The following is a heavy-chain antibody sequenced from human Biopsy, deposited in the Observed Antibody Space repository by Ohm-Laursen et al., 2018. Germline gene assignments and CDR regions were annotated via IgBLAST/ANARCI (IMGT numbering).Heavy chain of an antibody. J-gene: IGHJ5*02. Sequence: TLSLTCAVSGFSISSGYYWGWIRQPPGKGLEWIGSVYDSGKSYYNPSLKSRLTISVDVSKNQFSLKLSSVTAADTAVYYCARDRFDLLTPNWFDPWGQGTLVTVSS. CDR1: GFSISSGYY. D-gene: IGHD3-9*01. CDR3: ARDRFDLLTPNWFDP. V-gene: IGHV4-38-2*02. CDR2: VYDSGKS.